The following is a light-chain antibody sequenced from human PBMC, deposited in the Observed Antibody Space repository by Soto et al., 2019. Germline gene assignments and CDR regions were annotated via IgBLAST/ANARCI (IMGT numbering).Light chain of an antibody. CDR2: EVS. CDR1: SSDVGGYNY. J-gene: IGLJ1*01. Sequence: QSALTQPASVSGSPGQSITISCTGTSSDVGGYNYVSWYQQHPGKAPKLMIYEVSNRPSGVSNRFSGSKSGNTASLTISGLQAGDEADYYCSSYTSSSKVFGTGTKVTVL. V-gene: IGLV2-14*01. CDR3: SSYTSSSKV.